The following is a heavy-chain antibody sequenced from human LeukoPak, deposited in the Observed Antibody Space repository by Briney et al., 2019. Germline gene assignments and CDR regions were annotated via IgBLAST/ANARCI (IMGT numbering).Heavy chain of an antibody. CDR2: IYSGGSK. Sequence: PGGSLRLSCAASGLAVSSKYMSWVSQAPGKGLEWVSVIYSGGSKYYSDCVKGGFTISRDNSKNTVYLQMKSLKAEDTSFYYCARGIRPWGQGTLVTVSS. CDR3: ARGIRP. V-gene: IGHV3-53*01. J-gene: IGHJ5*02. CDR1: GLAVSSKY.